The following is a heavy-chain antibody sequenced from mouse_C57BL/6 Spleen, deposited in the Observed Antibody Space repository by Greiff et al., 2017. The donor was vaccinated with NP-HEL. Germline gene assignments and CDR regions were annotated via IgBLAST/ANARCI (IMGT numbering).Heavy chain of an antibody. CDR3: ARVDYGSSYRYFDV. Sequence: EVQGVESGGGLVKPGGSLKLSCAASGFTFSDYGMHWVRQAPEKGLEWVAYISSGSSTIYYADTVKGRFTISRDNAKNTLFLQMTSLRSEDTAMYYCARVDYGSSYRYFDVWGTGTTVTVSS. J-gene: IGHJ1*03. CDR2: ISSGSSTI. V-gene: IGHV5-17*01. CDR1: GFTFSDYG. D-gene: IGHD1-1*01.